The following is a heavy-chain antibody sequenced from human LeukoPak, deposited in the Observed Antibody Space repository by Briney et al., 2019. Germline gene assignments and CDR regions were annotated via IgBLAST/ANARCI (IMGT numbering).Heavy chain of an antibody. D-gene: IGHD2-2*01. Sequence: GGSLRLSCAASGFTFSSYWMHWVRQAPGKGLVWVSRINSDGSSTTYADSVKGRFTISRDNAKNTLYLQMNSLRAEDTAVYYCASFACSSTSGEYLDSWGQGPRVTASP. CDR3: ASFACSSTSGEYLDS. CDR1: GFTFSSYW. V-gene: IGHV3-74*01. J-gene: IGHJ4*02. CDR2: INSDGSST.